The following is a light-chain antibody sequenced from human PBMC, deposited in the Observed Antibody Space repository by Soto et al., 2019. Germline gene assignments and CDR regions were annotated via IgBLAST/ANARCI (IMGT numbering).Light chain of an antibody. V-gene: IGLV2-8*01. J-gene: IGLJ2*01. CDR3: TSYAGGDNYVV. CDR1: SSDVGGYDY. Sequence: QSALTQPPSASGSPGQSVTISCTGTSSDVGGYDYVSWYQQHPGKAPKLMIYEVTIRPSGVPDRFSGSKSGNTASLTVSGLQADDEANYYCTSYAGGDNYVVFGGGTKLTVL. CDR2: EVT.